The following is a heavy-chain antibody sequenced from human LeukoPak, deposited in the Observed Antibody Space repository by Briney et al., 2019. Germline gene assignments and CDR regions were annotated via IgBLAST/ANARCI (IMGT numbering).Heavy chain of an antibody. Sequence: PGGSLRLSCAASGFTFSSYAMSWVRQAPGKGLEWVSAISGSGGSTYYADSVKGRFTISRDNSKNTLYLQMNSLRAEDTAVYYCAKDSRASDTVVVPAEIDYWGQGTLVTASS. V-gene: IGHV3-23*01. J-gene: IGHJ4*02. CDR3: AKDSRASDTVVVPAEIDY. CDR1: GFTFSSYA. D-gene: IGHD2-2*01. CDR2: ISGSGGST.